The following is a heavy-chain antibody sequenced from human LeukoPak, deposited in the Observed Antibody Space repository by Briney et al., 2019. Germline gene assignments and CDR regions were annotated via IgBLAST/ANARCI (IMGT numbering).Heavy chain of an antibody. V-gene: IGHV3-33*01. CDR3: AREGDSRWGELSP. Sequence: GRSLRPSCAPSGFTFSTYAIHWVRQAARRGLGWGAVIWYGGSEQYYADSVEGRFIISRDNTKSTSDLQMNSLRAEDTAVYYCAREGDSRWGELSPWGQGTLVTVSA. D-gene: IGHD3-16*02. CDR1: GFTFSTYA. CDR2: IWYGGSEQ. J-gene: IGHJ1*01.